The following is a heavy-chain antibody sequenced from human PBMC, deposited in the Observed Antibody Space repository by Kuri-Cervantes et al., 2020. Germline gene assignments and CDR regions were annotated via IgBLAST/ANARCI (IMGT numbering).Heavy chain of an antibody. J-gene: IGHJ4*02. CDR2: IYHSGST. D-gene: IGHD3-22*01. V-gene: IGHV4-38-2*01. CDR1: GYSISSGYY. Sequence: SETLSLTCAVSGYSISSGYYWGWIRQPPGKGLEWIGSIYHSGSTYYNPSLKSRVTISVDTSKNQFSLKLSSVTAADTAVYYCARGASRARQRRPYYDSSGFYFDYWGQGTLVTVSS. CDR3: ARGASRARQRRPYYDSSGFYFDY.